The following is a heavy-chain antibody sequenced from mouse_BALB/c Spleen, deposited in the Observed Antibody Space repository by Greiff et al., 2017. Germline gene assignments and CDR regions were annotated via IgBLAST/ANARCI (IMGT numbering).Heavy chain of an antibody. J-gene: IGHJ2*01. V-gene: IGHV14-3*02. CDR3: ARSGVSTMTLDY. CDR1: GFNIKDTY. CDR2: IDPANGNT. Sequence: EVQLQQSGAELVKPGASVKLSCTASGFNIKDTYMHWVKQRPEQGLEWIGRIDPANGNTKYDPKFQGKATITADTSSNTAYLQLSSLTSEDTAVYYCARSGVSTMTLDYWGQGTTLTVSS. D-gene: IGHD2-4*01.